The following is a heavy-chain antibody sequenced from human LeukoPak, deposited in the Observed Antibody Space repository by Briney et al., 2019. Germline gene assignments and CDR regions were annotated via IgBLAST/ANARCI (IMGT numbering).Heavy chain of an antibody. J-gene: IGHJ4*02. CDR1: GGSFSGYY. V-gene: IGHV4-34*01. CDR3: ARGIVIAAPLGY. CDR2: INHSGST. D-gene: IGHD6-13*01. Sequence: PSETLSLTCAVYGGSFSGYYWSWIRQPPGKGLEWIGEINHSGSTNYNPSLKSRVTISVDTSKNQFSLKLSSVTAADTAVYYCARGIVIAAPLGYWGQGTLVTVSS.